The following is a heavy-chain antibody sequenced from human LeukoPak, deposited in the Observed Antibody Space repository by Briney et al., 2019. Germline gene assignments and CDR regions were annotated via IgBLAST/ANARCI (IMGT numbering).Heavy chain of an antibody. CDR3: TTGFHSGFYY. CDR1: GFTFGDYA. J-gene: IGHJ4*02. CDR2: IRSKAYGGTT. V-gene: IGHV3-49*03. D-gene: IGHD1-26*01. Sequence: GGSLRLSCTASGFTFGDYAMSWFRQAPGKGLEWVGFIRSKAYGGTTEYAASVKGRFTISRDDSKNTLYLQMNSLKTEDTAVYYCTTGFHSGFYYWGQGTLVTVSS.